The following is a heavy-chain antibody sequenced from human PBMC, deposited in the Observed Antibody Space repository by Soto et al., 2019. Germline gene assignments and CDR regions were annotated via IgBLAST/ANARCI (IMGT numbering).Heavy chain of an antibody. V-gene: IGHV3-21*01. CDR3: ARERTVTFDY. D-gene: IGHD4-17*01. J-gene: IGHJ4*02. Sequence: GGSLRLSCAASGFTFSAYSMNWVRQAPGKGLEWVSSISSSSSNIYYAASMKGRFTISRDNAKNSLYLQMNSLRAEDTAVYYCARERTVTFDYWGQGTLVTVSS. CDR2: ISSSSSNI. CDR1: GFTFSAYS.